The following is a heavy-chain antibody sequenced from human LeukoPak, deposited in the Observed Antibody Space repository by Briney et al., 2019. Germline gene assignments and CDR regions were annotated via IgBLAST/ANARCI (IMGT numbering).Heavy chain of an antibody. J-gene: IGHJ3*02. CDR3: ARGSRLGYCSSTSCRAFDI. D-gene: IGHD2-2*01. CDR1: GGTFSSYA. V-gene: IGHV1-69*05. Sequence: GASVKVSCKASGGTFSSYAISWVRQAPGQGLEWMGGIIPIFGTANYAQKFPGRVTITTDESTSTAYMELSSLRSEDTAVYYCARGSRLGYCSSTSCRAFDIWGQGTMVTVSS. CDR2: IIPIFGTA.